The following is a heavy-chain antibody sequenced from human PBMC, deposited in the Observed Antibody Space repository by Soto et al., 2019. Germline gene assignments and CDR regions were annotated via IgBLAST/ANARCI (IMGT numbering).Heavy chain of an antibody. CDR2: IYYSGST. J-gene: IGHJ4*02. CDR3: ARRTVNIRTFYSGLKTHCFDY. Sequence: SETLSLTCTVSGGSISSSSYYWGWIRQPPGKGLEWIGSIYYSGSTYYNPSLQSRVAISVDTSKNQFSLKLKSVTAADTAICYCARRTVNIRTFYSGLKTHCFDYWGQGAPVTVSS. V-gene: IGHV4-39*01. CDR1: GGSISSSSYY. D-gene: IGHD6-19*01.